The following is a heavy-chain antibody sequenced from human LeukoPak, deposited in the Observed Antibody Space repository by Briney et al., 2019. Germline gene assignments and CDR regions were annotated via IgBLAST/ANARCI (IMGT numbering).Heavy chain of an antibody. D-gene: IGHD3-22*01. Sequence: KPSETLSLTCTVSGGSVSRYYWSWIRQPPGKGLEWIGYMFYSGTTNYNPSLKSRVTISADTSENQFSLRLNSVTAADTAVYYCARVRALSYYDSSGDLYYFDYWGQGTLVTVSS. CDR3: ARVRALSYYDSSGDLYYFDY. J-gene: IGHJ4*02. CDR2: MFYSGTT. V-gene: IGHV4-59*02. CDR1: GGSVSRYY.